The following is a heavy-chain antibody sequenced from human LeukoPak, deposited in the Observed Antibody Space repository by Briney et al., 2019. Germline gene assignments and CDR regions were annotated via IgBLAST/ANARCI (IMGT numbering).Heavy chain of an antibody. CDR2: IKQDGSEK. CDR3: ATGDYCSGGSCYSFGLFYFDY. Sequence: PGGSLRLSCAASGFTFSSYWMSWVRQAPGKGLEWVANIKQDGSEKYYVDSVKGRFTISRDNAKNSLYLQMNSLRAEDTDVYYCATGDYCSGGSCYSFGLFYFDYWGQGTLVTVSS. V-gene: IGHV3-7*01. CDR1: GFTFSSYW. D-gene: IGHD2-15*01. J-gene: IGHJ4*02.